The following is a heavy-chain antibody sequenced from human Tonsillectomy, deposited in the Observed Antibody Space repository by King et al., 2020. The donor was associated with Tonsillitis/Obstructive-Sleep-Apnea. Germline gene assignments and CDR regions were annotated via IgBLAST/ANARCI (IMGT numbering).Heavy chain of an antibody. Sequence: VQSGAEVKKPGASVRVSCKASGYTFTTYSITWVRQAPGQGLEWMGYNGNTNSAQMLQGRVTMTTDTSTSTAYMELRSLRSDDTAVYYCARVARRDYYYYMDVWGKGTTVTVSS. V-gene: IGHV1-18*01. CDR1: GYTFTTYS. CDR3: ARVARRDYYYYMDV. D-gene: IGHD2-21*01. CDR2: NGNT. J-gene: IGHJ6*03.